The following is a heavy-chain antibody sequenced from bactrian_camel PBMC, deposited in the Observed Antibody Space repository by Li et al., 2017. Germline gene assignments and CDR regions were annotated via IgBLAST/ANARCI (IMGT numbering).Heavy chain of an antibody. CDR2: IDTGGTNT. Sequence: HVQLVESGGDLVQPGGSLRLSCAASGFTFSNYYMSWIRQAPGKALEWVSSIDTGGTNTYYADAVKDRFTISRGNARNTVYLQMNSLKSEDTAVYYCATEMGWVGYWGQGTQVTVS. J-gene: IGHJ6*01. CDR3: ATEMGWVGY. D-gene: IGHD5*01. CDR1: GFTFSNYY. V-gene: IGHV3-2*01.